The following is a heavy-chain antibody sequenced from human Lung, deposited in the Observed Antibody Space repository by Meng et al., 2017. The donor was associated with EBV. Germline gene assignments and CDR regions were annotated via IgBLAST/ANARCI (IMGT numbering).Heavy chain of an antibody. CDR3: ARLRLVWMFDY. Sequence: RRQESGSGLVKPSQTLSLTCTVSGGSVDSGAYYWSWIRQRPGKGLEWIGYIYYSGSTFYTPSLKSRATLSVDTSKNQFSLKLNSVTAADTAVYYCARLRLVWMFDYWGQGALVTVSS. V-gene: IGHV4-31*03. CDR2: IYYSGST. D-gene: IGHD6-19*01. J-gene: IGHJ4*02. CDR1: GGSVDSGAYY.